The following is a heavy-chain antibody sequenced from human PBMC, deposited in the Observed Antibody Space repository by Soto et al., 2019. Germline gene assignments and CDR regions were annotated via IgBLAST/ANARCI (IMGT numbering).Heavy chain of an antibody. J-gene: IGHJ4*02. V-gene: IGHV6-1*01. CDR2: TYYRSKWYN. CDR1: GDSVSSNSAA. CDR3: ASVKYCGGDCYSGTFDY. Sequence: SQTLSLTCAISGDSVSSNSAAWNWIRQSPSRGLEWLGRTYYRSKWYNDYAVSVKSRITINPDTSKNQFSLQLNSVTPEDTAVYYCASVKYCGGDCYSGTFDYWGQGTLVTVSS. D-gene: IGHD2-21*02.